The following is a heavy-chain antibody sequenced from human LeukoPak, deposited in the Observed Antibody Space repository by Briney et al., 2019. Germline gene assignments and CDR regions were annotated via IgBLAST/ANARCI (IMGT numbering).Heavy chain of an antibody. J-gene: IGHJ4*02. CDR2: ISHSGST. Sequence: SSETLSLTCAVYGGSFSGYYWSWIRQPPGKGLEWIGEISHSGSTNYNPSLKSRVTISVDTSKNQFSLKLSSVTAADTAVYYCARGRQQLVYFDYWGQGTLVTVSS. CDR1: GGSFSGYY. CDR3: ARGRQQLVYFDY. V-gene: IGHV4-34*01. D-gene: IGHD6-13*01.